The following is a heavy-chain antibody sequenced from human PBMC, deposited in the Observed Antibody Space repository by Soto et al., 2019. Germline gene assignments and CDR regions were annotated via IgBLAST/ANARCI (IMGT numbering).Heavy chain of an antibody. CDR3: RGGGFAPFGY. CDR1: GFTVSSAY. V-gene: IGHV3-53*01. J-gene: IGHJ4*02. D-gene: IGHD3-16*01. Sequence: GGSLRLSCAASGFTVSSAYMSWVRQAPGKGLEWVSVIYSGGSTYYADSLKGRFTISRDNSKNTLNLQMNSLRAEDTAVYYCRGGGFAPFGYWGQGTMVTVSS. CDR2: IYSGGST.